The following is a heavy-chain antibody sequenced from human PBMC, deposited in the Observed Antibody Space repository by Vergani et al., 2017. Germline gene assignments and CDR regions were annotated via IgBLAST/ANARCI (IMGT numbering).Heavy chain of an antibody. V-gene: IGHV3-15*01. CDR3: TTETLQDTLLWFGELQFDY. J-gene: IGHJ4*02. D-gene: IGHD3-10*01. Sequence: EVQLVESGGGLVKPGGSLRLSCAASGFTFSNAWMSWVRQAPGKGLEWVGRIKSKTDGGTTDYAAPVKGRFTISRDDSKNTLYLQMNSLKTEDTAVYYCTTETLQDTLLWFGELQFDYWGQGTLVTVSS. CDR2: IKSKTDGGTT. CDR1: GFTFSNAW.